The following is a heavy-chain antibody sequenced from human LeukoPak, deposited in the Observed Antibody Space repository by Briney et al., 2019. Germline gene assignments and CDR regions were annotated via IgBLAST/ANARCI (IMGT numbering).Heavy chain of an antibody. D-gene: IGHD6-25*01. J-gene: IGHJ6*02. CDR1: GGTFSSYA. CDR3: ARVVKRWEYPIAAAGTPGYYYGMDV. V-gene: IGHV1-69*01. CDR2: IIPIFGTA. Sequence: SVKDSCKASGGTFSSYAISWVRQAPGQGLAWMGGIIPIFGTANYAQKFQGRVTITADESTSTVYMELSSLRSDDTAVYYCARVVKRWEYPIAAAGTPGYYYGMDVWGQGTTVTVSS.